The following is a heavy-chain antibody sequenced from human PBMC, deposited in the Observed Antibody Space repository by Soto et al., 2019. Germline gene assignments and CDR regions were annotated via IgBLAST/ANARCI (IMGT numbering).Heavy chain of an antibody. Sequence: ASVKVSCKASGYTFTSYGISWVRQAPGQGLEWMGWISAYNGNTNYAQKLQGRVTMTTDTSTSTAYMELRSLRSDDTAVYYCARDARLLEWSAAFDIWGQGTMVTVSS. CDR2: ISAYNGNT. V-gene: IGHV1-18*01. CDR3: ARDARLLEWSAAFDI. D-gene: IGHD3-3*01. J-gene: IGHJ3*02. CDR1: GYTFTSYG.